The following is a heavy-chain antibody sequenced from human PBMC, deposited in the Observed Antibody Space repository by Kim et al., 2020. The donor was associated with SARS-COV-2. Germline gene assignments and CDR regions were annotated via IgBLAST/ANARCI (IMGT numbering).Heavy chain of an antibody. Sequence: ADSVKDRFTISRDNSKNTLYLQMNSRRAEDTAVYYCARDRGYYYYYGMDVWGQGTTVTVSS. J-gene: IGHJ6*02. CDR3: ARDRGYYYYYGMDV. D-gene: IGHD3-10*01. V-gene: IGHV3-33*01.